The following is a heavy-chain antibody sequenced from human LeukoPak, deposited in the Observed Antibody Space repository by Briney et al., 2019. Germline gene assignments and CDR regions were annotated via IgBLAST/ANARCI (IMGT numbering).Heavy chain of an antibody. Sequence: GGSLRLSCAASGFTFSSYAMSWVRQAPGKGLEWVSAISGSRGSTYYADSVKGRFTISRDNSKNTLYLQMNSLRAEDTAVYYCATFGDTKQRVYYYGMDVWGQGTTVTVSS. CDR2: ISGSRGST. J-gene: IGHJ6*02. D-gene: IGHD3-10*01. CDR3: ATFGDTKQRVYYYGMDV. CDR1: GFTFSSYA. V-gene: IGHV3-23*01.